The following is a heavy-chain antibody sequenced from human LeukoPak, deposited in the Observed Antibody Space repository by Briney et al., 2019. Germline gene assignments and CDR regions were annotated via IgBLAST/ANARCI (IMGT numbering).Heavy chain of an antibody. Sequence: GESLKISCKGSGYSFTSHWIGWVRQMPGKGLEWMGIFHPGDSDTRYSPSFQGQVTISADKSINTAYLQWSSLKASDTAMYYCARTPPYYDILTGYYPNFDYWGQGTLVTVSS. J-gene: IGHJ4*02. D-gene: IGHD3-9*01. CDR2: FHPGDSDT. CDR1: GYSFTSHW. V-gene: IGHV5-51*01. CDR3: ARTPPYYDILTGYYPNFDY.